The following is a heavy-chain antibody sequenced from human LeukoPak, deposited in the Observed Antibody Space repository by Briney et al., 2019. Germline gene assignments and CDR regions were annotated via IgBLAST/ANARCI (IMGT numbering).Heavy chain of an antibody. Sequence: GASVKVSCKASGGTFSSYAISWVRQAPGQGLEWMGRIIPILGIANYAQKFKGRVTITADKSTSTAYMELSSLRSEDTAVYYCARALSPGPEGNWFDPWGQGTLVTVSS. D-gene: IGHD3-3*02. CDR3: ARALSPGPEGNWFDP. CDR1: GGTFSSYA. V-gene: IGHV1-69*04. CDR2: IIPILGIA. J-gene: IGHJ5*02.